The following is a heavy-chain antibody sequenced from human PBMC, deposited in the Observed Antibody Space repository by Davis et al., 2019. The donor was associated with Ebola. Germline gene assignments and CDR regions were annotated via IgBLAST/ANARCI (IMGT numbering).Heavy chain of an antibody. CDR2: ITWDAGNT. Sequence: PGGSLRLSCAASGFTFSSSGMHWVRQAPGKGLEWLSLITWDAGNTYYADSLKGRFTISRDNSKNSLYLQMNSLRAEDTALYYCVKDRPGAFDFWGQGTLVTVSS. CDR1: GFTFSSSG. D-gene: IGHD3-10*01. CDR3: VKDRPGAFDF. V-gene: IGHV3-43D*03. J-gene: IGHJ4*02.